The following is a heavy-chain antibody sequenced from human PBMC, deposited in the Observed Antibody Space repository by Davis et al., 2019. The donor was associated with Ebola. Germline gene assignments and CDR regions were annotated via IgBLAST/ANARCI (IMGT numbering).Heavy chain of an antibody. CDR2: IRFDGSKK. V-gene: IGHV3-30*02. Sequence: GESLKISCAASGFTFSNYGIHWVRQAPGKGLEWVASIRFDGSKKYYADSVKGRFTISRDNSKNTLYLQMNSLRVEDTAVYFCAKDRLAGVIFGYYGMDVWGQGTAVTVSS. CDR3: AKDRLAGVIFGYYGMDV. CDR1: GFTFSNYG. J-gene: IGHJ6*02. D-gene: IGHD3-22*01.